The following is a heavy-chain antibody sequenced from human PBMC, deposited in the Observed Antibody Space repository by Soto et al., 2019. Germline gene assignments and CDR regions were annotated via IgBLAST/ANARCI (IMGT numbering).Heavy chain of an antibody. CDR1: VFTFSTSV. V-gene: IGHV3-23*01. J-gene: IGHJ3*01. CDR3: TWSLVARDAFDE. D-gene: IGHD5-12*01. Sequence: EVHLSESGGGLVQPGGSLRLSCAASVFTFSTSVMSWVRQAPGKGLQWVSSISGSGDRTHYADSVKGRFTVSRDNTKNTLYLDMNTVTADDTALYYCTWSLVARDAFDEWGQGTMVIVSS. CDR2: ISGSGDRT.